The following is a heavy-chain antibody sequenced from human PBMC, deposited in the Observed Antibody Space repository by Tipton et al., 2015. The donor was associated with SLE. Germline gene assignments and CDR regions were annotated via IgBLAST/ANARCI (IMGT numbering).Heavy chain of an antibody. CDR1: GGSISSSPYY. CDR3: ARGYYYDTTGYRSWMDP. CDR2: IYYSGRN. D-gene: IGHD3-22*01. Sequence: TLSLTCTVSGGSISSSPYYWAWIRQPPGKGLEWIGYIYYSGRNNYNPSLKSRVTLSLDTSKNQFSLNLNSVTAADTAVYYCARGYYYDTTGYRSWMDPWGQGTLVTVSS. V-gene: IGHV4-61*05. J-gene: IGHJ5*02.